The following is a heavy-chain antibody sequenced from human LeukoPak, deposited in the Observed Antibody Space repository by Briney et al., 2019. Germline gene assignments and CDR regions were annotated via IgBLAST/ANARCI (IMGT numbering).Heavy chain of an antibody. CDR1: GFTVSSNY. CDR2: IYSGGST. CDR3: ARPQLGAHYFDH. J-gene: IGHJ4*02. Sequence: GGSLRLSCAASGFTVSSNYMSWVRQAPGKGLEWVSVIYSGGSTYYADSVKGRFTISRENSRNTLYLQMNSLRAEDTAVYFCARPQLGAHYFDHWGQGTLVTVSS. D-gene: IGHD6-13*01. V-gene: IGHV3-53*05.